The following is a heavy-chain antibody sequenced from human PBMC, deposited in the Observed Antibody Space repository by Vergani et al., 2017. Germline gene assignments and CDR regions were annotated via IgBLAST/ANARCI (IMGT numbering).Heavy chain of an antibody. J-gene: IGHJ5*02. CDR1: GFTFDDYG. CDR2: INWNSGRP. CDR3: ARVGWSYYDSSGYYYAPGGWFDP. D-gene: IGHD3-22*01. Sequence: EVQLVESGGGLVKPGGSLRLSCVASGFTFDDYGMTWVRQVPGKGLEWVSSINWNSGRPTYADSVKGRFTISADKSISTAYLQWSSLKASDTSMYYCARVGWSYYDSSGYYYAPGGWFDPWGQGTRVTVSS. V-gene: IGHV3-20*04.